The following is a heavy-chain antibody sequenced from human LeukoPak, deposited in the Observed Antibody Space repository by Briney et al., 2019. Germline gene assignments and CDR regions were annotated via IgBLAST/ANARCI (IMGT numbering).Heavy chain of an antibody. CDR2: INPSGGST. J-gene: IGHJ6*03. D-gene: IGHD6-6*01. CDR1: GYTFTSYY. V-gene: IGHV1-46*01. Sequence: GASVKVSCKASGYTFTSYYMHWVRQAPGQGLEWMGIINPSGGSTSYAQKFQGRVTMTRDTSTSTVYMELSSLRSEDTAVYDCAREDPTRPLPDFYMVDWGKGTTVTVSS. CDR3: AREDPTRPLPDFYMVD.